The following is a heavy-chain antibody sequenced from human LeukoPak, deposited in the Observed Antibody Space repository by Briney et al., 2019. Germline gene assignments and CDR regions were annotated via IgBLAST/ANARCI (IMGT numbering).Heavy chain of an antibody. CDR3: AGEAYYYDSCGYR. Sequence: GASVKVSFKGTAGTFISYTSSWVRQAPGHGLEWMGRIIPILGIANYAQKFQGRVTITADKSTSTAYMELSSLRSEDTAVYYCAGEAYYYDSCGYRWGQGTLVTVSS. V-gene: IGHV1-69*04. CDR2: IIPILGIA. J-gene: IGHJ4*02. D-gene: IGHD3-22*01. CDR1: AGTFISYT.